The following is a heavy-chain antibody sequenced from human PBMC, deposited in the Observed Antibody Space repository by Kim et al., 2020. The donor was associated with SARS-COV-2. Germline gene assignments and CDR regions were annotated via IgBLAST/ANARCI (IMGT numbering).Heavy chain of an antibody. V-gene: IGHV1-18*01. J-gene: IGHJ4*02. CDR3: ARENYYDSSGLDY. D-gene: IGHD3-22*01. Sequence: YAQKLQGRVTMTTDTSTSTAYMELRSLRSDDTAVYYCARENYYDSSGLDYWGQGTLVTVSS.